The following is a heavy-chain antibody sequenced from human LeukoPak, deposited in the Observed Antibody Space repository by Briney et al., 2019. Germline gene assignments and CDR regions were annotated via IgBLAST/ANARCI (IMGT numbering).Heavy chain of an antibody. D-gene: IGHD3-22*01. Sequence: GGSLRLSCAASGFTFSSYWMHWVRQAPGKGLVWVSRINSDGSSTSYADSVKGRFTISRDNAKNTLYLQMNSLRAEDTAVYYCARAYYDSSGYYGYLYYFDYWGQGTLVTVSS. V-gene: IGHV3-74*01. J-gene: IGHJ4*02. CDR2: INSDGSST. CDR3: ARAYYDSSGYYGYLYYFDY. CDR1: GFTFSSYW.